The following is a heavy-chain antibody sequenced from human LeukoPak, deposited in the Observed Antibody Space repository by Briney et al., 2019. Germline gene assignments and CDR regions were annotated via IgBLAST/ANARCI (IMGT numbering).Heavy chain of an antibody. V-gene: IGHV4-30-4*08. Sequence: SETLSLTCTVSGGSISSGDYYWSWIRQPPGKGLEWIGYIYYSGSTYYNPSLKSRVTISVDTSKNQFSLKLSSVTAADTAVYYCARGGYYSSTSCYKGLTDYWGQGTLVTVSS. D-gene: IGHD2-2*02. CDR2: IYYSGST. J-gene: IGHJ4*02. CDR1: GGSISSGDYY. CDR3: ARGGYYSSTSCYKGLTDY.